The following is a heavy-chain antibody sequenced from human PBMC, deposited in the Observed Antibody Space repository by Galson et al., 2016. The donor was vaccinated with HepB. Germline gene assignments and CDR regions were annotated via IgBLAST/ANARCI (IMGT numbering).Heavy chain of an antibody. D-gene: IGHD1-26*01. J-gene: IGHJ4*02. CDR2: VNYNGYNP. V-gene: IGHV3-23*01. CDR3: ASEDSGSHWRYYFDH. CDR1: GFTFRSYA. Sequence: SLRLSCAVSGFTFRSYAMSWVRQAPGKGLEWVSSVNYNGYNPYYADSVKGRFTISRDNSKNTLFLQMDSLRAEDTAVYFCASEDSGSHWRYYFDHWGQGTLVIVSS.